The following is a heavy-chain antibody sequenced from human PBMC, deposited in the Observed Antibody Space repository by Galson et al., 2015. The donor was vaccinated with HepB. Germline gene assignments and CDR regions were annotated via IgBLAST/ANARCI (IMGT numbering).Heavy chain of an antibody. CDR2: ISSDGNNQ. V-gene: IGHV3-30*18. Sequence: SLRLSCAASGFIFSSYNMHWVRQAPGKGLEWVALISSDGNNQYHADSVKGRFTISRDNSKNTLYVQMNSLRAEDTAVYYCAKDLAGHYTFDYWGQGTLVTVSS. J-gene: IGHJ4*02. CDR3: AKDLAGHYTFDY. D-gene: IGHD2-2*02. CDR1: GFIFSSYN.